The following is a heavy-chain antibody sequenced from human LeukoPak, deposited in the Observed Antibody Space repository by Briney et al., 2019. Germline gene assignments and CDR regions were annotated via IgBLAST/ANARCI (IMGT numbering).Heavy chain of an antibody. CDR3: ARRHSSTWASDGFDV. D-gene: IGHD6-13*01. V-gene: IGHV4-31*03. CDR2: IYYSGST. CDR1: GGSISSGGYY. J-gene: IGHJ3*01. Sequence: PSETLSLTCTVSGGSISSGGYYWSWIRQHPGKGLEWIGYIYYSGSTYYNPSLKSRVTISVDTSKNQFSLKLSSVTAADTAVYYCARRHSSTWASDGFDVWGQGTMITVSS.